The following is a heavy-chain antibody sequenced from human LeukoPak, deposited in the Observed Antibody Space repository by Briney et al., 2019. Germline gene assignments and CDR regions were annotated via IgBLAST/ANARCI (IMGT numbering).Heavy chain of an antibody. CDR3: ARDGTQTAGPFDP. D-gene: IGHD1/OR15-1a*01. CDR2: IWYDGSNK. V-gene: IGHV3-33*01. J-gene: IGHJ5*02. CDR1: GITLSSFG. Sequence: PGTSLRLSCAASGITLSSFGMHWVRQAPGKGLEWVAFIWYDGSNKYYADSVKGRFTISRDNSKNTLYLQMNSLRVEDTAVYYCARDGTQTAGPFDPWGQGTLVTVSS.